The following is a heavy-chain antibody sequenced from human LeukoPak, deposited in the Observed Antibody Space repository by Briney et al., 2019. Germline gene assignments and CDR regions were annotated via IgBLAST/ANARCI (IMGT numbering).Heavy chain of an antibody. CDR2: MNPNSGNT. Sequence: GESLKISCKASGYTFTSYDINWVRQATGQGLEWMGWMNPNSGNTGYAQKFQGRVTMTRNTSISTAYMELSSLRSEDTAVYYCARARAGYCSSTSCYLYNWFDPWGQGTLVTVSS. CDR3: ARARAGYCSSTSCYLYNWFDP. J-gene: IGHJ5*02. D-gene: IGHD2-2*01. V-gene: IGHV1-8*01. CDR1: GYTFTSYD.